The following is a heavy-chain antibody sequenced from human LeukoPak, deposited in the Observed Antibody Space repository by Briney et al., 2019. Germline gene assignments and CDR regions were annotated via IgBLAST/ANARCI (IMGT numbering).Heavy chain of an antibody. Sequence: SETLSLTCTVSGGSISSSYWSWIRQPPGKGLEWIGSIYYSGCTNYNPSLKSRVTISVDTSKNQFSMKLSSVTAADTAVYYCARGPFYDTSSYPLDYWGQGTLVTVSS. CDR1: GGSISSSY. J-gene: IGHJ4*02. CDR3: ARGPFYDTSSYPLDY. CDR2: IYYSGCT. D-gene: IGHD3-22*01. V-gene: IGHV4-59*01.